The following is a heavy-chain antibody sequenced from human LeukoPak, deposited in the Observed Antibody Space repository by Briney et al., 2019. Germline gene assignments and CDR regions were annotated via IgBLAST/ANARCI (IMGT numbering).Heavy chain of an antibody. CDR3: ARDMMGHDDAFDI. CDR1: GGSISSGGFS. V-gene: IGHV4-30-2*06. J-gene: IGHJ3*02. D-gene: IGHD3-16*01. Sequence: SETLSLTCAVSGGSISSGGFSWSWIRQSPGKGLEYIGYLYQGGSTYYNPSLSSRVTISGDRSKNHFFLTLTSVTAADTAVYYCARDMMGHDDAFDIWGQGTRVTVSS. CDR2: LYQGGST.